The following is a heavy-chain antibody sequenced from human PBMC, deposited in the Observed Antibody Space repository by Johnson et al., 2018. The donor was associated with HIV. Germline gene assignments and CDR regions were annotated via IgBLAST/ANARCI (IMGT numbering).Heavy chain of an antibody. CDR1: GFTFSNYY. CDR2: FSYDGSDK. CDR3: ARDMYCGGDCPFDI. V-gene: IGHV3-30*03. D-gene: IGHD2-21*02. Sequence: QEQLVESGGGLVQPGGSLRLSCAASGFTFSNYYMNCVRQAPGKGLEWVAVFSYDGSDKYYADSVKGRFTISRDNSKNTLYLQMNSLRAEDTAVYYCARDMYCGGDCPFDIWGHGTMVTVSS. J-gene: IGHJ3*02.